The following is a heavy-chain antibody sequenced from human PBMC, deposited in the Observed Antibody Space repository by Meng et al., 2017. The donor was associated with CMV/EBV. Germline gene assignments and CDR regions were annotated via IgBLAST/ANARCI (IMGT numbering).Heavy chain of an antibody. Sequence: GESLKISCAASGFTFSSYWMSWVRQAPGKGLEWVANIKQDGSEKYYVDSVKGRFTISRDNAKNSLYLQMNSLRAEDTAVYYCARVIGDYDFWSGYSLYYYHGMDVWGQGTTVTVSS. V-gene: IGHV3-7*01. CDR1: GFTFSSYW. J-gene: IGHJ6*02. D-gene: IGHD3-3*01. CDR2: IKQDGSEK. CDR3: ARVIGDYDFWSGYSLYYYHGMDV.